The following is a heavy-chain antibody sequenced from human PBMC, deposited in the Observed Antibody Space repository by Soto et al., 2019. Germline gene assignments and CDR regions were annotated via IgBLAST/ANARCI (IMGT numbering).Heavy chain of an antibody. D-gene: IGHD5-18*01. CDR3: ASTRIPPKAMALSGAFDI. V-gene: IGHV1-69*01. CDR1: VGTFSSYA. CDR2: SIPIFGTA. Sequence: QVQLVQSGAEVKKPGSSVKVSCKASVGTFSSYAISWVRQAPGQGLEWMGGSIPIFGTANYAQKFQGRVTITAEESTSTAYMEMSSLRSEDTAVYYCASTRIPPKAMALSGAFDIWGQGTMVTVSS. J-gene: IGHJ3*02.